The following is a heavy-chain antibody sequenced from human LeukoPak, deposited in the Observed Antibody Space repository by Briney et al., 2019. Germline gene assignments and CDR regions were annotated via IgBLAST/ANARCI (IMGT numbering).Heavy chain of an antibody. CDR1: GITFSTYD. Sequence: RGSLRLSCAASGITFSTYDMSWVRQAPGKGLEWVSGISWSGGTTYYAHSVKGRFTISIDNSGNTLYLQMNSLRDDDKAVYYCARDYALGSSSSGGPMANWGQGALVTVSS. V-gene: IGHV3-23*01. CDR2: ISWSGGTT. J-gene: IGHJ4*02. CDR3: ARDYALGSSSSGGPMAN. D-gene: IGHD1-26*01.